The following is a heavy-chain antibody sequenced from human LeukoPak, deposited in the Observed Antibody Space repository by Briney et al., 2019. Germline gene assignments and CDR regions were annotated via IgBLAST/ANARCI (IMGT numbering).Heavy chain of an antibody. CDR1: GFTFSTYS. V-gene: IGHV3-21*01. Sequence: GGSLRLSCAASGFTFSTYSLNWVRQAPGEGLEWVSSISSGSSYIFYADSVKGRFTISRDNAKNSLYLQMNSLRDEDTAVYYCARYLAGRAGGTRGFDYWGQGTLVTVSS. CDR2: ISSGSSYI. D-gene: IGHD6-13*01. J-gene: IGHJ4*02. CDR3: ARYLAGRAGGTRGFDY.